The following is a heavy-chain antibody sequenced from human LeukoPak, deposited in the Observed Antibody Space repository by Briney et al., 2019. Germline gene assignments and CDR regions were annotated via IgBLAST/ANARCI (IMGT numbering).Heavy chain of an antibody. Sequence: GGSLRLSCAASGFTFSSYEMNWARQAPGKGLEWVSYISSSGSSIYYADSVKGRFTISRDNAKNSLYLQMNSLRAEDTAVYYCARGPGGDRSYYYYYYLDVWAKGTTVTVSS. CDR3: ARGPGGDRSYYYYYYLDV. CDR1: GFTFSSYE. D-gene: IGHD3-16*01. V-gene: IGHV3-48*03. CDR2: ISSSGSSI. J-gene: IGHJ6*03.